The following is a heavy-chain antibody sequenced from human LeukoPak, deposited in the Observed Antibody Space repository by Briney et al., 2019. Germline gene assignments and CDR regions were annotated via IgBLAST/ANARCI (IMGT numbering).Heavy chain of an antibody. D-gene: IGHD3-10*01. CDR3: ARARGTMVRGVTGRFDY. CDR1: GGSIGSYY. Sequence: SETLSLTCTVSGGSIGSYYWCWIRQPPGKGLEWIGYIYYSGSTNYNPSLKSRVTISVDTSKNQFSLKLSSVTAADTAVYYCARARGTMVRGVTGRFDYWGQGTLVTVSS. CDR2: IYYSGST. J-gene: IGHJ4*02. V-gene: IGHV4-59*01.